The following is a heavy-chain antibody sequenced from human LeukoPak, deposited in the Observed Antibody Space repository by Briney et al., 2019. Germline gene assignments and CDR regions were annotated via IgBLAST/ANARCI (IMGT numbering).Heavy chain of an antibody. CDR3: AKGRDTYAMHYFDK. V-gene: IGHV3-23*01. Sequence: PGGSLRLSCTASGFTFSTYAMSWVRQAPGKGLEWVSAISGSGGSTNFAGSVKGRFTISRDNSKNTMYLQMNSLRAEDTAIYYCAKGRDTYAMHYFDKWGQGTLVTVSS. CDR2: ISGSGGST. D-gene: IGHD5-18*01. CDR1: GFTFSTYA. J-gene: IGHJ4*02.